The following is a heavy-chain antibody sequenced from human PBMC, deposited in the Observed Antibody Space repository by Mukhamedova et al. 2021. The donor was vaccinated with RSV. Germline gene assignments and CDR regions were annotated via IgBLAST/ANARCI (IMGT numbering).Heavy chain of an antibody. CDR3: AKLAGTMVRGAPYMDV. Sequence: GLEWVSLISWDGGSTYYADSVKGRFTISRDNSKNSLYLQMNSLRTEDTALYYCAKLAGTMVRGAPYMDVWGKGTTVTVSS. CDR2: ISWDGGST. V-gene: IGHV3-43*01. D-gene: IGHD3-10*01. J-gene: IGHJ6*03.